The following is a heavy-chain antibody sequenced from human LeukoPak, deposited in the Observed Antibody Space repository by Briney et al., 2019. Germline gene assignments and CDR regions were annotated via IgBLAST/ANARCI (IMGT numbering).Heavy chain of an antibody. D-gene: IGHD5-12*01. J-gene: IGHJ4*02. V-gene: IGHV3-21*01. Sequence: GGSLRLSCVASGFTFSTYSMNWVRQAPGKGLEWVSFISGDNNYVYYADSVKGRFTISRDDAKNSLYLQMNSLRAEDTAVYYCARGEDSDYGSDYWGQGTLVTVSS. CDR2: ISGDNNYV. CDR1: GFTFSTYS. CDR3: ARGEDSDYGSDY.